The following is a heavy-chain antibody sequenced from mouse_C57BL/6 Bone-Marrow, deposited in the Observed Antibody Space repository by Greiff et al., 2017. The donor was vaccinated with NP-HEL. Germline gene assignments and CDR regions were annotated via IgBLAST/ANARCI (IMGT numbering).Heavy chain of an antibody. CDR3: TTGFYYYGSSLAY. V-gene: IGHV14-4*01. CDR2: IDPENGDT. D-gene: IGHD1-1*01. CDR1: GFNIKDDY. Sequence: EVQLQQSGAELVRPGASVKLSCTASGFNIKDDYMHWVKQRPEQGLEWIGWIDPENGDTEYASKFQGKATITADTSSNTAYLQLSSLTSEDTAVYYCTTGFYYYGSSLAYWGQGTLVTVSA. J-gene: IGHJ3*01.